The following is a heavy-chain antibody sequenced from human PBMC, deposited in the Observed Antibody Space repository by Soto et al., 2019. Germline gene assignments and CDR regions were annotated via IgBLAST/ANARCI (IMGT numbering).Heavy chain of an antibody. CDR2: ISAYNGNT. Sequence: QVQLVQSGAEVKKPGASVKVSCKASGYTFTSYGISWVRQAPGQGLEWMGWISAYNGNTNYAQKLQGRVTMTTDTSTRTAYMELRRLRSDDTAVYYCARDRVLFGELSPPSYWGQGTLVTVSS. CDR1: GYTFTSYG. V-gene: IGHV1-18*01. CDR3: ARDRVLFGELSPPSY. J-gene: IGHJ4*02. D-gene: IGHD3-10*01.